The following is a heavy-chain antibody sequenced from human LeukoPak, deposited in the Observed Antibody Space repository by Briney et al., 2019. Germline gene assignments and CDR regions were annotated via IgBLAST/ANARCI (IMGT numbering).Heavy chain of an antibody. Sequence: GGSLRLSCAVSGFIFNNYIMNWVRQAPGKGLEWVAVIWYDGSNKYYADSVKGRFTISRDNSKNTLYLQMNSLRAEDTAVYYCARAPTSYYYFDYWGQGTLVTVSS. J-gene: IGHJ4*02. D-gene: IGHD1-26*01. V-gene: IGHV3-33*08. CDR3: ARAPTSYYYFDY. CDR1: GFIFNNYI. CDR2: IWYDGSNK.